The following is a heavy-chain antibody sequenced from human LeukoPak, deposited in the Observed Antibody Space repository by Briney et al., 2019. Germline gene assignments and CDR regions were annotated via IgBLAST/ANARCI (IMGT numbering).Heavy chain of an antibody. Sequence: GGSLRLSCAASGFTFDDYGMSWVRQAPGKGLEWVSGINWNGGSTGYADSVKGRFTISRDNAKNSLYLQMNSLRAEDTAVYYCAREDSGSYSASPTHEDYWGQGTLVTVSS. CDR2: INWNGGST. J-gene: IGHJ4*02. V-gene: IGHV3-20*04. CDR1: GFTFDDYG. CDR3: AREDSGSYSASPTHEDY. D-gene: IGHD1-26*01.